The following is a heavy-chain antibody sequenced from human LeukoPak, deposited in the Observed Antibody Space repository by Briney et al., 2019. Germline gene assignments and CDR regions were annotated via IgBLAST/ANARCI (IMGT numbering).Heavy chain of an antibody. J-gene: IGHJ4*02. Sequence: GGSLRLSCAASGFTFSSYEMNWVRQAPGKGLEWVSYISSSGSTIYYADSVKGRFIISRDDAKDSLYLQMNSLRVEDTAVYYCARGGSGYSYGKIDSWGQGILVTVSS. V-gene: IGHV3-48*03. CDR1: GFTFSSYE. CDR2: ISSSGSTI. D-gene: IGHD5-18*01. CDR3: ARGGSGYSYGKIDS.